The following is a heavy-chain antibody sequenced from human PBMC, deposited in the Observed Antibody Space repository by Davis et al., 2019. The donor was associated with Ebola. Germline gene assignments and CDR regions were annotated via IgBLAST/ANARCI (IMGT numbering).Heavy chain of an antibody. D-gene: IGHD4-17*01. CDR3: ARVTRDYGDYFDY. CDR1: GYTFTGYY. V-gene: IGHV1-2*04. J-gene: IGHJ4*02. CDR2: INPNSGGT. Sequence: ASVRVSCKASGYTFTGYYMHWVRQAPGQGLEWMGWINPNSGGTNYAQKFQGWVTMTRDTSISTAYMELSRLRSDDTAVYYCARVTRDYGDYFDYWGQGTLVTVSS.